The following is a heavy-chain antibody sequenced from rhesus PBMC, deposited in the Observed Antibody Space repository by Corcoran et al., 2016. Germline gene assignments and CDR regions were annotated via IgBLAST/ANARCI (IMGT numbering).Heavy chain of an antibody. V-gene: IGHV3S5*01. D-gene: IGHD3-16*01. CDR3: AKDLSGSLAYFDY. J-gene: IGHJ4*01. CDR1: GFTFRSFG. CDR2: IKSGGGSK. Sequence: EVQLVETGGGLVQPGGSLKLSCSASGFTFRSFGISLARRAPGKGLEWVSGIKSGGGSKYYADSVKGRFTISRDNSKNTLSLQMNSLRAADTAVYYCAKDLSGSLAYFDYWGQGVLVTVSS.